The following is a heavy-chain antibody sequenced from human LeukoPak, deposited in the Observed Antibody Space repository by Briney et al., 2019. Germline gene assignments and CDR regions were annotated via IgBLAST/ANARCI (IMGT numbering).Heavy chain of an antibody. Sequence: SGGSLRLSCAASGFTFSDSYMSWIRLAPGKGLEWVSYISTSGSTIYYADSVEGRFTISRDNAKNSLYLQMNSLSAEDTAVYYYAREDCSSTSCYFGHWGQGTLVTVSS. CDR2: ISTSGSTI. J-gene: IGHJ5*02. CDR3: AREDCSSTSCYFGH. D-gene: IGHD2-2*01. V-gene: IGHV3-11*01. CDR1: GFTFSDSY.